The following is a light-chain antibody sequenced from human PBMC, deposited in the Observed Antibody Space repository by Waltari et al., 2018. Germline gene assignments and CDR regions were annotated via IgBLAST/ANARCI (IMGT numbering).Light chain of an antibody. V-gene: IGLV2-8*01. CDR3: ASFVGTNNFRV. CDR2: EVT. J-gene: IGLJ2*01. Sequence: QSALTQPPSASGSPGQSVTISCTGTSRDIGSFNFFSWYQHHPGKAPKLIIYEVTQRPSGVPDRFSGSKSGNTASLTVSGLQAEDEADYYCASFVGTNNFRVFGGGTRVTVL. CDR1: SRDIGSFNF.